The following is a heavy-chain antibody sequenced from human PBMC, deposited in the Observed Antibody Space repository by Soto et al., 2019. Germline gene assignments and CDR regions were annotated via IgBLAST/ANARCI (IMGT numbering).Heavy chain of an antibody. CDR3: ARDLEFRDGNISHLDY. V-gene: IGHV1-69*13. Sequence: SVEVSCKASGGTFRNHVFNWVRQAPGEGLEWMGGIIPIIGTPNYAQKFQGRVTITADASTSTVYLEVSSLRSQDTAVYYCARDLEFRDGNISHLDYWGQGSL. D-gene: IGHD3-10*01. CDR1: GGTFRNHV. CDR2: IIPIIGTP. J-gene: IGHJ4*02.